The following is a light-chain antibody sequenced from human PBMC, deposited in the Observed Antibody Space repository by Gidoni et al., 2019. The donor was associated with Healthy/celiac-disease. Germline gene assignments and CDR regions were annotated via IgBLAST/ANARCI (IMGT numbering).Light chain of an antibody. CDR3: QQYNSYSRT. CDR1: QSISSW. V-gene: IGKV1-5*03. J-gene: IGKJ1*01. Sequence: IQTTPTPSTLSASVGDRVTITCRASQSISSWLAWYPQKAGKAPKLLPYKAASLESGVPSRFSGSGSGTEFTLTISSLQPDDFATYYCQQYNSYSRTFGQGTKVEIK. CDR2: KAA.